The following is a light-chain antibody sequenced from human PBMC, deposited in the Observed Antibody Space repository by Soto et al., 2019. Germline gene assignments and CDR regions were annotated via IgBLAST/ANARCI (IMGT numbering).Light chain of an antibody. Sequence: QSVLTQPPSASGTPGQRVTISCSGSRSNIGNNAVSWYQQFPGTAPKLLIYNNNQRPSGVPDRFSGSKSGTSASLAISGLQSEDEADYYCATWDDSSNARGVFGGGTKLTVL. CDR1: RSNIGNNA. CDR2: NNN. V-gene: IGLV1-44*01. J-gene: IGLJ3*02. CDR3: ATWDDSSNARGV.